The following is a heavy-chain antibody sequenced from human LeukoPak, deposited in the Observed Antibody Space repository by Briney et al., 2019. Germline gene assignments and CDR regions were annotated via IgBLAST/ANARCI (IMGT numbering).Heavy chain of an antibody. CDR1: GFTFSSYS. J-gene: IGHJ5*02. V-gene: IGHV3-21*01. CDR2: ISSSSSYI. D-gene: IGHD4-23*01. Sequence: GGSLRLSCAASGFTFSSYSMNWVRQAPGKGLEWVSSISSSSSYIYYADSVKGRSTISRDNAENSLHLHMSSLRAEDTAVYYCATPPLVTWFDPWGQGTLVTVSS. CDR3: ATPPLVTWFDP.